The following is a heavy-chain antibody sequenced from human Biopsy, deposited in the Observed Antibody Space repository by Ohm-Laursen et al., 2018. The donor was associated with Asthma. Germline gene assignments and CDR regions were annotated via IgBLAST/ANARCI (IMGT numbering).Heavy chain of an antibody. D-gene: IGHD3-3*01. CDR2: IKHDGSEK. V-gene: IGHV3-7*01. CDR3: ARTFHFWSPYHAEHYQL. Sequence: SLRLSCAASGFTFGDYWMSWVRQVPGQGLEWAANIKHDGSEKNHVDSLKGRFTISRDNAKNLLLLQMNSLRAEDTAVYYCARTFHFWSPYHAEHYQLWGQGTLVTVSS. CDR1: GFTFGDYW. J-gene: IGHJ1*01.